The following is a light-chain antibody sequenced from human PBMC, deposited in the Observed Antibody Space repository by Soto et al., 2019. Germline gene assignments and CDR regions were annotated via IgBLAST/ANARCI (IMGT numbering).Light chain of an antibody. J-gene: IGLJ2*01. CDR2: DVT. Sequence: SALTQPASVSGSPGQSITISCTGTSSDVGGYNYVSWYQQYPGKAPKVMIYDVTDRPSGVSNRFSASKSGNTASLTISGLQAEDEADYYCSSYTVTNNGVLFGGGTKLTVL. V-gene: IGLV2-14*03. CDR3: SSYTVTNNGVL. CDR1: SSDVGGYNY.